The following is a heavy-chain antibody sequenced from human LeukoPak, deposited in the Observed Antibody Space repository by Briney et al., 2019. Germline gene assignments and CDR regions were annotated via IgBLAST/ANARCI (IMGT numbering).Heavy chain of an antibody. V-gene: IGHV3-49*04. D-gene: IGHD1-26*01. Sequence: GGSLRLSCTASGFTFGDYAMSWVRQAPGKGLEWVGFIRSKTYDGTTEYAASVKGRFTISRDNSKNTLYLQMNSLRAEDTAVYYCARGGVGASQFDYWGQGTLVTVSS. CDR2: IRSKTYDGTT. J-gene: IGHJ4*02. CDR1: GFTFGDYA. CDR3: ARGGVGASQFDY.